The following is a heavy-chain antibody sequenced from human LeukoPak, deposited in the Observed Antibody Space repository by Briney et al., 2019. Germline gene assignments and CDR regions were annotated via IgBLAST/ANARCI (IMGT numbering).Heavy chain of an antibody. J-gene: IGHJ6*02. V-gene: IGHV6-1*01. CDR2: TYYRSKWYN. D-gene: IGHD6-19*01. CDR1: GDSVSSNSAA. Sequence: SQTLSLTCAISGDSVSSNSAARNWIRQSPSRGLEWLGRTYYRSKWYNDYAVSVKSRITINPDTSKNQFSLQLNSVTPEDTAVYYCARDPYSSGWYAENYYYYYGMDVWGQGTTVTVSS. CDR3: ARDPYSSGWYAENYYYYYGMDV.